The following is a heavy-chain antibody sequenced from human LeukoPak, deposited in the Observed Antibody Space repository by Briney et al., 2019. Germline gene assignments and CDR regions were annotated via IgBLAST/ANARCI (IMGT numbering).Heavy chain of an antibody. CDR2: IDWDDDK. CDR1: EFSVSTHGMR. J-gene: IGHJ4*02. V-gene: IGHV2-70*04. D-gene: IGHD1-26*01. CDR3: ARTLKGGTYFDS. Sequence: SGPTLVNPTQTLTLTCSLSEFSVSTHGMRVTWIRQPPGKALEWLARIDWDDDKFYSTSLKTRLTFSKDTSRNQVVLSMTNMDPVDTGTYYCARTLKGGTYFDSWGQGTLVTVSS.